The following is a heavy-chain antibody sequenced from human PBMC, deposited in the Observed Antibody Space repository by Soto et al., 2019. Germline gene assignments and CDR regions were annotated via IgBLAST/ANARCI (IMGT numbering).Heavy chain of an antibody. CDR2: IYYSGST. V-gene: IGHV4-30-4*01. CDR1: GGSISSGDYY. CDR3: AREGGIAVAGFDY. Sequence: QVQLQESGPGLVKPSQTLSLTCTVSGGSISSGDYYWSWIRQPPGKGLEWIGYIYYSGSTYYNPSLKSRVTKSVDTSKNQFSLKLSSVTAADTAVYYCAREGGIAVAGFDYWGQGTLVTVSS. D-gene: IGHD6-19*01. J-gene: IGHJ4*02.